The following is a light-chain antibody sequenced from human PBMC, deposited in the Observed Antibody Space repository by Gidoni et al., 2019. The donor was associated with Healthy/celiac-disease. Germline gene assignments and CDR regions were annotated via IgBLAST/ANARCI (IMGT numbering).Light chain of an antibody. CDR1: KGIRND. CDR2: AAS. CDR3: LQPNSYGGA. Sequence: GDRVTITCRESKGIRNDLGWYQQKPGKAPNRLIYAASSLQSGVTSRFSVSGSGTEFTLTISSLQPEDFATYYCLQPNSYGGAFGQGTKVEIK. V-gene: IGKV1-17*01. J-gene: IGKJ1*01.